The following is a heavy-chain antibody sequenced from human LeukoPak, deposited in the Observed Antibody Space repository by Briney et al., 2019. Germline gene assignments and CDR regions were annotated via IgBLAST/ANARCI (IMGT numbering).Heavy chain of an antibody. J-gene: IGHJ4*02. Sequence: SCKASGGTFSSYAMSWVRQAPGKGLEWVSAISGSGGSTYYADSVKGRFTISRDNSKNTLYLQMNSLRAEDTAVYYCAKDRASLYYYDSSGYYYWGQGTLVTVSS. D-gene: IGHD3-22*01. CDR1: GGTFSSYA. CDR3: AKDRASLYYYDSSGYYY. CDR2: ISGSGGST. V-gene: IGHV3-23*01.